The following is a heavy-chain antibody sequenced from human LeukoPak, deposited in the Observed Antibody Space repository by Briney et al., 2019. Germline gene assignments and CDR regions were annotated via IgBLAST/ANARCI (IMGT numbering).Heavy chain of an antibody. Sequence: PGGSLRLSCAASGFTFSSYGMHWVRQAPGKGLEWGAFIRYDGSNKYYADSVKGRFTISRDNSKNTLYLQMNSLRAEDTAVYYCAKGPYYDFWSGLDYWGQGTLVTVSS. CDR3: AKGPYYDFWSGLDY. D-gene: IGHD3-3*01. V-gene: IGHV3-30*02. CDR1: GFTFSSYG. CDR2: IRYDGSNK. J-gene: IGHJ4*02.